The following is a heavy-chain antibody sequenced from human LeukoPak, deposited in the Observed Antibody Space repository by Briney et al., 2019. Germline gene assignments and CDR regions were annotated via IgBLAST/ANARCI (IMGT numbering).Heavy chain of an antibody. CDR3: ARALLLYGSGSYYTPEDAFDI. CDR1: GYTFTGYY. Sequence: ASVKVSCKASGYTFTGYYMHWVRQAPGQGLEWMGWINPNSGGTNYAQKFQGWVTMTRDTSIGTAYMELSRLRSDDTAVYYCARALLLYGSGSYYTPEDAFDIWGQGTMVTVSS. J-gene: IGHJ3*02. D-gene: IGHD3-10*01. CDR2: INPNSGGT. V-gene: IGHV1-2*04.